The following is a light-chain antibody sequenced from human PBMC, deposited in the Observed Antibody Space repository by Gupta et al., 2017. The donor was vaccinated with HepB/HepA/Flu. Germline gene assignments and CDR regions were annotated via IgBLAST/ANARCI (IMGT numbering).Light chain of an antibody. V-gene: IGKV1-39*01. CDR1: QSVSTY. CDR3: QQSYTNSWT. Sequence: DIQITQSPSSLSASVGDRITITCRASQSVSTYLNWYQHKPGKAPNLLIYAASSLQSGVPLRFSGSGSGTDFTLTISSLQPEDFATYYCQQSYTNSWTFGQGTKVEIK. CDR2: AAS. J-gene: IGKJ1*01.